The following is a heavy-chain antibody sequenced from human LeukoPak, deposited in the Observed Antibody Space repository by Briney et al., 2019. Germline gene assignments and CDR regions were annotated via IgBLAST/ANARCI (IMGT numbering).Heavy chain of an antibody. J-gene: IGHJ6*03. CDR1: GGSISNYY. V-gene: IGHV4-59*01. D-gene: IGHD6-6*01. CDR3: ARGDLVRHYYYMDV. CDR2: IYYSGST. Sequence: SETLSLTCSVSGGSISNYYWSWIRQPPGKGLEWIGYIYYSGSTNYNPSLKSRVTISVDTSKNQFSLKLNSVIAADTAVYYCARGDLVRHYYYMDVWGKGTTVTVSS.